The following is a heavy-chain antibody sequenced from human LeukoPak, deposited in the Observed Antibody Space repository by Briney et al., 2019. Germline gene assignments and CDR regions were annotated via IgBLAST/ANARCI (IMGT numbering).Heavy chain of an antibody. CDR2: ICYSGST. CDR3: ARGMTYYYDSSGYYSPFDY. V-gene: IGHV4-31*03. D-gene: IGHD3-22*01. Sequence: SETLSLTCTVSGGSISSGGYYWSWIRQHPGKGLEWIGYICYSGSTYYNPSLKSRVTISVDTSKNQFSLKLSSVTAADTAVYYCARGMTYYYDSSGYYSPFDYWGQGTLVTVSS. CDR1: GGSISSGGYY. J-gene: IGHJ4*02.